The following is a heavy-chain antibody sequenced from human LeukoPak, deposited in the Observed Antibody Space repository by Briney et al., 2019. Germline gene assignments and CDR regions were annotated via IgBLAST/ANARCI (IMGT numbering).Heavy chain of an antibody. CDR2: ISYDGSNK. CDR1: GFTFSSYG. V-gene: IGHV3-30*03. CDR3: ARDGEYQLREKVWYYYGMDV. Sequence: PGRSLRLSCAASGFTFSSYGMHWVRQAPGKGLEWVAVISYDGSNKYYADSVKGRFTISRDNSKNTLYLQMNSLRAEDTAVYYCARDGEYQLREKVWYYYGMDVWGQGTTVTVSS. J-gene: IGHJ6*02. D-gene: IGHD2-2*01.